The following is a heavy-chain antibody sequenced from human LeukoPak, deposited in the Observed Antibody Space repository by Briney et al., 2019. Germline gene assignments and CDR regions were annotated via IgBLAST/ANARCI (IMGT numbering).Heavy chain of an antibody. J-gene: IGHJ4*02. D-gene: IGHD6-19*01. CDR2: IIPIFGTA. CDR3: ASRAGYSSGWYDYFDY. Sequence: SVKLCCKASGPTFSSYAISWVRQAPGQGLEWRGGIIPIFGTANYAQKFQGRVTITADKSTSTAYMELSSLRSEDTAVYYCASRAGYSSGWYDYFDYWGQGTPVTVSS. CDR1: GPTFSSYA. V-gene: IGHV1-69*06.